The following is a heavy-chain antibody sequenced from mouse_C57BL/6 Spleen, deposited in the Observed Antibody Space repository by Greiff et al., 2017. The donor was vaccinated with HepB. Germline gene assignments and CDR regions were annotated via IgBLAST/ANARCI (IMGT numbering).Heavy chain of an antibody. J-gene: IGHJ2*01. CDR3: ARNSLSYPYYYFDY. V-gene: IGHV2-9-1*01. CDR1: GFSLTSYA. CDR2: IWTGGGT. D-gene: IGHD2-10*01. Sequence: VQLVESGPGLVAPSQSLSITCTVSGFSLTSYAISWVRQPPGKGLEWLGVIWTGGGTNYNSALKSRLSISKDNSKSQVFLKMNSLQTDDTARYYCARNSLSYPYYYFDYWGQGTTLTVSS.